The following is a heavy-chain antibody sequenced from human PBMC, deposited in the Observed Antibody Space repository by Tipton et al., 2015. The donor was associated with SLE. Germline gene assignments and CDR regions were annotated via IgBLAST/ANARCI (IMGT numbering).Heavy chain of an antibody. D-gene: IGHD3-3*01. Sequence: TLSLTCAVYGGSFSGYYWSWIRQPPGKGLEWIGEINHSGSTNYNPSLKSRVTISVDTSKNQFSLKLSSVTAADTAVYYCARGDSLRFFSYWGQGTLVTVSS. CDR3: ARGDSLRFFSY. V-gene: IGHV4-34*01. CDR1: GGSFSGYY. J-gene: IGHJ4*02. CDR2: INHSGST.